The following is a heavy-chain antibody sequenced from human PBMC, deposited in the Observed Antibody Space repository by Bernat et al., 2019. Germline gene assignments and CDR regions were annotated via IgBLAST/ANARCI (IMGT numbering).Heavy chain of an antibody. Sequence: QVQLVESGGGVVQPGRSLRLSCAASRLTFSSFSMHWVRQAPGKGLEWVAVISSDGSNQYYADSVKGRFTISRDNSKNTLYLQMNSLRPEDTAVYYCARGTALGGGYWWLLGDGYWGQGTLVSVSS. D-gene: IGHD2-15*01. CDR2: ISSDGSNQ. V-gene: IGHV3-30*03. J-gene: IGHJ4*02. CDR1: RLTFSSFS. CDR3: ARGTALGGGYWWLLGDGY.